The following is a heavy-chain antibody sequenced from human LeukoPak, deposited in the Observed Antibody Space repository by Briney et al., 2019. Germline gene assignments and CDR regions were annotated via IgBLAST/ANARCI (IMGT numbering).Heavy chain of an antibody. CDR3: ARGGLWWFDP. CDR1: GGTITSDGHY. J-gene: IGHJ5*02. CDR2: IYYNGNT. V-gene: IGHV4-31*03. D-gene: IGHD2-21*01. Sequence: SETLTLTCTVSGGTITSDGHYSSWIRQHPGKGLEWIGYIYYNGNTYYNPSLKSRVTISVDTSKNQFSLNLSAVTAADTAVYYCARGGLWWFDPWGQGTLVSVCS.